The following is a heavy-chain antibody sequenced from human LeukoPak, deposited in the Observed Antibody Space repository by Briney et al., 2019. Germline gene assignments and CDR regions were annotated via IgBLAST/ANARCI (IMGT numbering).Heavy chain of an antibody. Sequence: PGGSLRLSCAASGFTFSNYGMSWVRQAPGKGLEWVSAISGSGGRTYHADSVKGRFTISRDNSKNTLYLQMNSLRAEDTAVYYCAKRAYYYGSAAFDPWGQGTLVTVSS. CDR3: AKRAYYYGSAAFDP. CDR2: ISGSGGRT. V-gene: IGHV3-23*01. J-gene: IGHJ5*02. D-gene: IGHD3-10*01. CDR1: GFTFSNYG.